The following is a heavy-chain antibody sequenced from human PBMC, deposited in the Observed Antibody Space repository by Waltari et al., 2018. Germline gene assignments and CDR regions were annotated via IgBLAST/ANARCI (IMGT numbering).Heavy chain of an antibody. CDR1: GYSISSGYY. J-gene: IGHJ6*03. CDR2: IYHSGST. CDR3: ARGVKLELRWAYYYYYYMDV. Sequence: QVQLQESGPGLVKPSETLSLTCAVSGYSISSGYYWGWIRQPPGKGLEWIGSIYHSGSTYYNPSLKSRVTISVDTSKNQFSLKLSSVTAADTAVYYCARGVKLELRWAYYYYYYMDVWGKGTTVTVSS. V-gene: IGHV4-38-2*01. D-gene: IGHD1-7*01.